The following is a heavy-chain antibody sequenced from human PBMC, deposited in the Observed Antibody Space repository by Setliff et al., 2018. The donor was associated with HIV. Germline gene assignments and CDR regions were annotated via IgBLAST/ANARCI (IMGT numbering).Heavy chain of an antibody. D-gene: IGHD3-22*01. CDR1: GGSISSYY. CDR3: ARDYYDSSGSFDY. CDR2: INTSGTT. V-gene: IGHV4-4*09. J-gene: IGHJ4*02. Sequence: SETLSLTCTVSGGSISSYYWSWIRQPPGKGLEWIGYINTSGTTNYNPSLKSRVTISVDTSKNHFSLRLSSVTAADTSVYYCARDYYDSSGSFDYWGQGTLVTV.